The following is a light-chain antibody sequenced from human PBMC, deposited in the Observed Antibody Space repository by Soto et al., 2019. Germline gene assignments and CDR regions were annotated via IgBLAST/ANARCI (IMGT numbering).Light chain of an antibody. CDR1: QSVGRNY. CDR3: QQYAASPLT. CDR2: GAT. V-gene: IGKV3-20*01. Sequence: EIVLTQSPGTLPVSPGERATLSCRASQSVGRNYLAWYQQKPGQAPRLLIHGATSRATGIPDRFSGSGSGTDFTLTISRLEPEDFAVYYCQQYAASPLTFGGGTKVET. J-gene: IGKJ4*01.